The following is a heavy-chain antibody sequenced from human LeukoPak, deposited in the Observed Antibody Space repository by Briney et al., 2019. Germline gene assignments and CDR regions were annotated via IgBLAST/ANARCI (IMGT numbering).Heavy chain of an antibody. J-gene: IGHJ4*02. CDR2: INHSGST. V-gene: IGHV4-34*01. Sequence: SETLSLTCAVYGGSFSGYYWSWIRQPPGKGLEWIGEINHSGSTNYNPSLKSRVTISVDTSKNQFSLKLSSVTAADTAVYYCADGGTSTIDYWGQGTLVTVSS. CDR1: GGSFSGYY. D-gene: IGHD1-1*01. CDR3: ADGGTSTIDY.